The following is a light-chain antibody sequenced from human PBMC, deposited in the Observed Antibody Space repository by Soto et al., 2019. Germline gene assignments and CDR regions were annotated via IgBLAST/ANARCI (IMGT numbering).Light chain of an antibody. J-gene: IGKJ5*01. CDR1: QSVSSSY. CDR3: QQYGSSPPIT. V-gene: IGKV3-20*01. Sequence: EIVLTQSPGTLSLSPGERATLSCRASQSVSSSYLAWYQQKPGQDPRLLIYGASSRATGIPDRFSGSGSVTDFTLTISRLEPEDFAVYYCQQYGSSPPITFGQGTRLEIK. CDR2: GAS.